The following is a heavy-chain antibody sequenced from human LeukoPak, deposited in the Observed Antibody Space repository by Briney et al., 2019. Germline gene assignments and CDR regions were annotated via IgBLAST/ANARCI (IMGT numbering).Heavy chain of an antibody. CDR3: VRSIPVYSGWYGGDFDY. J-gene: IGHJ4*02. Sequence: GESLKISCEGSGYIFTDYWIGWVRQMPGKSPEWMGIIFPSDSETRYNPSFQGRVSISADKSISSAYLEWSSLQASDTAVYYCVRSIPVYSGWYGGDFDYWGQGTLVTVSS. D-gene: IGHD6-19*01. CDR2: IFPSDSET. V-gene: IGHV5-51*01. CDR1: GYIFTDYW.